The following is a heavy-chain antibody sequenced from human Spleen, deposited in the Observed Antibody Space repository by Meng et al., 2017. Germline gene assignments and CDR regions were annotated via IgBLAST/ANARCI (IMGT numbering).Heavy chain of an antibody. D-gene: IGHD4-11*01. CDR2: INHSGST. CDR3: ARGPTTMAHDFDY. V-gene: IGHV4-34*01. Sequence: QLKEGVEGRVNSPTLPSHASVVSGGSFSDYYWSWIRRPPGKGLEWIGEINHSGSTNYNPYLGTRTTISVDTSQNNISLKLSSVTAADSDVYSCARGPTTMAHDFDYWGQGTLVTVSS. J-gene: IGHJ4*02. CDR1: GGSFSDYY.